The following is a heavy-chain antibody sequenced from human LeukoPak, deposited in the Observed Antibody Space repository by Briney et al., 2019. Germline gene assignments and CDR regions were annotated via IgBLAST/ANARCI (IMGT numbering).Heavy chain of an antibody. D-gene: IGHD5-12*01. Sequence: ASVKVSCKASGYTFTGYYMHWVRQAPGQGLEWMGWINPNSGGTNYAQKFQGRVTMTRDTSISTAYMQLSRLRSDDTAVYYCARDQQEWLRFNYYYYYMDVWGKGTTVTVSS. V-gene: IGHV1-2*02. CDR1: GYTFTGYY. J-gene: IGHJ6*03. CDR2: INPNSGGT. CDR3: ARDQQEWLRFNYYYYYMDV.